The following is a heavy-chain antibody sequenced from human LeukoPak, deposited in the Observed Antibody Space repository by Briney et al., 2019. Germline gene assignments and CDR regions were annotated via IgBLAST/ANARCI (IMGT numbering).Heavy chain of an antibody. V-gene: IGHV4-38-2*02. D-gene: IGHD2-2*01. CDR3: ARVVPALLYYFDY. Sequence: TSGTLSLTCTVSGYSISSGYYWGWIRQPPGKGLEWIGSIYHSGSTYYNPSLKSRVTISVDTSKNQFSLKLSSVTAADTAVYYCARVVPALLYYFDYWGQGTLVTVSS. CDR1: GYSISSGYY. J-gene: IGHJ4*02. CDR2: IYHSGST.